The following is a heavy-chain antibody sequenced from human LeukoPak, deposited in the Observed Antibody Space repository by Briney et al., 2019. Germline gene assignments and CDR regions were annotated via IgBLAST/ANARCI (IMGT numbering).Heavy chain of an antibody. CDR1: GYSISSGYY. J-gene: IGHJ4*02. CDR2: IYHSGST. V-gene: IGHV4-38-2*01. Sequence: SETLSLTCAVSGYSISSGYYWGWIRQPPGKGLEWIGSIYHSGSTYYNPSFKSRVTISVDTSKNQFSLKLSSVTAADTAVYYCARLRELLFDYWGQGTLVTVSS. CDR3: ARLRELLFDY. D-gene: IGHD1-26*01.